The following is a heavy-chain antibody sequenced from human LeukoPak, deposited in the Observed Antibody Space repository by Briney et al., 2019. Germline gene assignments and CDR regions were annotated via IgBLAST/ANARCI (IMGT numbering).Heavy chain of an antibody. J-gene: IGHJ5*02. V-gene: IGHV1-2*02. CDR1: GYTFTGYY. D-gene: IGHD3-22*01. CDR3: ARGRGPIVVVKTNWFDP. CDR2: INPNSGGT. Sequence: GASVKVSCKASGYTFTGYYMHWVRQAPGQGLEWMGWINPNSGGTNYAQKFQGRVTMTRDTSISTAYMELSRLRSDDTAVYYCARGRGPIVVVKTNWFDPWGQGTLVTVSS.